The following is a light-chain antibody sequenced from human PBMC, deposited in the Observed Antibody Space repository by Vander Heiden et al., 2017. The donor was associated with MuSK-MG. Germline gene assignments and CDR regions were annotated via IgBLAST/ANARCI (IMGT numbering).Light chain of an antibody. CDR3: QQSYSTHA. CDR1: QTISSY. CDR2: AAF. V-gene: IGKV1-39*01. Sequence: DIQMTQSPSSLSASVGDRVTITCRASQTISSYLNWYQQKPGKAPKLLIYAAFNLQSGVPSRFSGGGSGTDFTLTISSLQPEDSATYYCQQSYSTHAFGQGTKLEIK. J-gene: IGKJ2*01.